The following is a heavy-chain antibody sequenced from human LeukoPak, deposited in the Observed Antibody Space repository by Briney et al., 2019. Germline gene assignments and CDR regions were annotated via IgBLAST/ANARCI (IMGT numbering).Heavy chain of an antibody. J-gene: IGHJ4*02. CDR3: AKRSVFSFAS. CDR2: ISDTGDNT. Sequence: PGGFLRLSCVVSGLYAMSWVRQAPGKGLEWVSTISDTGDNTYYADSVKGRFTISKDNSKTTLYLQMNSLRAEDTAVYYCAKRSVFSFASRGQGTLVSVSS. CDR1: GLYA. V-gene: IGHV3-23*01.